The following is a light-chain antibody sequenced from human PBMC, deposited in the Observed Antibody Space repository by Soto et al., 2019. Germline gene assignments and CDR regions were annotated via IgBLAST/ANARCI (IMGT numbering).Light chain of an antibody. Sequence: QSVLTQPPSVSGAPGQRITISCTGSSSNIGAGYDVHWYQQLPGTAPKLLIYGNNNRPSGVPDRFSGSNSGTSASLAITGLQAEDEADYYCQSYDSSLSGSVFGGGTQLTVL. CDR2: GNN. J-gene: IGLJ2*01. CDR1: SSNIGAGYD. V-gene: IGLV1-40*01. CDR3: QSYDSSLSGSV.